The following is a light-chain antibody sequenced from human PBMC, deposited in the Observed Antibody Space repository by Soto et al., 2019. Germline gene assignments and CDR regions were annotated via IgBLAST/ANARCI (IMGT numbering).Light chain of an antibody. J-gene: IGKJ1*01. V-gene: IGKV3-20*01. CDR2: GAS. CDR1: QSVISTY. Sequence: EIVLTQSPGTLSLSPGERATLCRASQSVISTYLAWYQQKPGQAPRLLIYGASSRATGIPDRFSGSGSGTDFTLTISRLEPEDFAVYYCQQYRDSLGTFGQGTKVEIK. CDR3: QQYRDSLGT.